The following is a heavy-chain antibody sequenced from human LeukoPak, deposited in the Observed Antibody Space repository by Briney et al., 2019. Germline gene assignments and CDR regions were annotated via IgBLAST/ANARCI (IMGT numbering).Heavy chain of an antibody. Sequence: SETLSLTCSVSGGSISSGSYYWSWIRQHPGKGLEWIGYIYYSGSTYYNPSLKSRVTISVDTSKNQLSLKLSSVTAADTAVYYCARARAETAARDYWGQGTLVTVSS. CDR3: ARARAETAARDY. CDR1: GGSISSGSYY. V-gene: IGHV4-31*03. D-gene: IGHD2-21*02. CDR2: IYYSGST. J-gene: IGHJ4*02.